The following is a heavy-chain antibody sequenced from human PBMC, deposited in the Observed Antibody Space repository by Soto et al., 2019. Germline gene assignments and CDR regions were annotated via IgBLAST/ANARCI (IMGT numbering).Heavy chain of an antibody. CDR3: ATLKEDYYDSSGYYFFDY. J-gene: IGHJ4*02. V-gene: IGHV4-31*03. CDR2: IYYSGST. Sequence: QVQLQESGPGLVKPSQTLSLTCTVSGGSISSGGYYWSWIRQHPGKGLEWIGYIYYSGSTYYNPSLKSRVTISVDTSKNQFSLKLSSVTAADTAVYYCATLKEDYYDSSGYYFFDYWGQGTLVSVSS. CDR1: GGSISSGGYY. D-gene: IGHD3-22*01.